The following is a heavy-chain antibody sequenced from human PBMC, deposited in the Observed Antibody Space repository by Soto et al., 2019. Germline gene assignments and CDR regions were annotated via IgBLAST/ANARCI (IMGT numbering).Heavy chain of an antibody. CDR1: GGSISRYY. J-gene: IGHJ5*02. V-gene: IGHV4-59*01. D-gene: IGHD6-13*01. CDR3: ERAMAAAAHPPKWFDP. CDR2: IYYRGRT. Sequence: QVQLQESGPGLVKPSETLSLTCTVSGGSISRYYWSWIRQPPGKGLEWIGYIYYRGRTNYNPSLKRRVTITVHTSRNQFTLKLSSVTAADTAVYYCERAMAAAAHPPKWFDPWGQGTLVTVSS.